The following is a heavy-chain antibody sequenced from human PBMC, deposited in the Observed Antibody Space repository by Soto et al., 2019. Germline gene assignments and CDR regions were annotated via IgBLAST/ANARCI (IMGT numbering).Heavy chain of an antibody. CDR2: INPNLGHS. CDR3: ARAPYSTSSFFFDH. CDR1: GYSFTAFH. V-gene: IGHV1-46*01. Sequence: ASVKVSCKASGYSFTAFHMHWVRQAPGLGLQWMGIINPNLGHSNTAQRFQGRVAMTWDTCTNTVYMELSSLRSDDTAVYYCARAPYSTSSFFFDHWGQGTPVTVSS. J-gene: IGHJ4*02. D-gene: IGHD6-6*01.